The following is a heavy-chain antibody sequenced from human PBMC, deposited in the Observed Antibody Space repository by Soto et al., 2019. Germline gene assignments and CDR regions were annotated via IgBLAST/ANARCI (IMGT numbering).Heavy chain of an antibody. J-gene: IGHJ5*02. CDR1: GYTCTSYA. CDR2: INAGNGNT. Sequence: QVQLVQSGAEVKKPGASVKVSCKASGYTCTSYAMHWVRQAPGQRLEWMGWINAGNGNTKYSQKFQGRVTITRDTSASTAYMELSSLRSEDTAVYYCERSVVPAAELTWFDPWGQGALVTVSS. V-gene: IGHV1-3*01. D-gene: IGHD2-2*01. CDR3: ERSVVPAAELTWFDP.